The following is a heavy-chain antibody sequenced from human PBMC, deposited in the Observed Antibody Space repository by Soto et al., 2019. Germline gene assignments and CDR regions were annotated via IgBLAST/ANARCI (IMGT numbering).Heavy chain of an antibody. CDR3: ASAYCSSTSCYSQGMDA. V-gene: IGHV5-51*01. CDR2: IYPGDSDT. D-gene: IGHD2-2*01. J-gene: IGHJ6*02. Sequence: PGESLKISCKGSGYSFTSYWIGWVRQMPGKGLEWMGIIYPGDSDTRYSPSFQGQVTISADKSISTAYLQWSSLKASDTAMYYCASAYCSSTSCYSQGMDAWGQGTTVTVSS. CDR1: GYSFTSYW.